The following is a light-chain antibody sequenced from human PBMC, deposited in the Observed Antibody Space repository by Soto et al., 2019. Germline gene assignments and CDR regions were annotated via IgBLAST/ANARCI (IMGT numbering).Light chain of an antibody. J-gene: IGLJ2*01. CDR1: SSDVGGYNY. V-gene: IGLV2-8*01. CDR3: SSFAGSDNVV. Sequence: QSALTQPASVSGSPGQSVTISCTGTSSDVGGYNYVSWFQQHPGKAPKLMIYEVSKRPSGVPGRFSGSKSGNTASLTVSGLQAEDEADYYCSSFAGSDNVVFGGGTKVTVL. CDR2: EVS.